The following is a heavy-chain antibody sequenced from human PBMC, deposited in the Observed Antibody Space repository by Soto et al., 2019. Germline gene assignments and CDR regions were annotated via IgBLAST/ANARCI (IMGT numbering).Heavy chain of an antibody. CDR1: GYTFTSYG. J-gene: IGHJ4*02. CDR3: ARVPRPLGDAYILTGYYTFDY. D-gene: IGHD3-9*01. Sequence: QVQLVQSGAEVKKPGASVKVSCKASGYTFTSYGISWVRQAPGQGLEWMGWISAYNGNTNYAQKLQGRVTMTTDTSTSTAYMELRSLRSDDTAVYYCARVPRPLGDAYILTGYYTFDYWGQGTLVTVSS. V-gene: IGHV1-18*01. CDR2: ISAYNGNT.